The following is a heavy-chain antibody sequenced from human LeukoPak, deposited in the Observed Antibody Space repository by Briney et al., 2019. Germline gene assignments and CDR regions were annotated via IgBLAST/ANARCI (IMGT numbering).Heavy chain of an antibody. V-gene: IGHV4-30-4*08. D-gene: IGHD1-26*01. CDR3: ARDWVGATGNFDY. CDR1: GGSISSGDYY. Sequence: TSQTLSLTGTLPGGSISSGDYYWLWIRQPPGKGLVWIGYIYYSGSTYYNPSLKSRVTISVDTSKNQFSLKLSSVTAADTAVYYCARDWVGATGNFDYWGQGTLVTVSS. J-gene: IGHJ4*02. CDR2: IYYSGST.